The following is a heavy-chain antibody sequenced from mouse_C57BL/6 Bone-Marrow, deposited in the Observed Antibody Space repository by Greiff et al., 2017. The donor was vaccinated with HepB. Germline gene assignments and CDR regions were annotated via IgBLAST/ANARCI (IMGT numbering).Heavy chain of an antibody. V-gene: IGHV1-69*01. CDR1: GYTFTSYW. D-gene: IGHD1-1*01. CDR3: AGNGSSYAMDY. Sequence: QVQLQQPGAELVMPGASLKLSCTASGYTFTSYWMHWVLQTPGQGLEWIGEIDPSDSYTNYNQKFKGKSTITVDKSSSTAYMQLSSLTSEDSAVYYCAGNGSSYAMDYWGQGTSVTVSS. J-gene: IGHJ4*01. CDR2: IDPSDSYT.